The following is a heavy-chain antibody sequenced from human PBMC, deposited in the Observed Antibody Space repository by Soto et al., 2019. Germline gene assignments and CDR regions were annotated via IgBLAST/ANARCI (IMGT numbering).Heavy chain of an antibody. V-gene: IGHV3-7*03. D-gene: IGHD3-22*01. CDR2: IKQDGSEK. CDR1: GFTFSEYW. CDR3: VRDTDYYDTRGNYYGMDV. Sequence: GGSLRLSCAASGFTFSEYWMNWVRQAPGMGLEWVANIKQDGSEKNSVDSVKGRFTISRDNAKKSLYLQMNSLRAEDTAVYYCVRDTDYYDTRGNYYGMDVWGQGTTVTVSS. J-gene: IGHJ6*02.